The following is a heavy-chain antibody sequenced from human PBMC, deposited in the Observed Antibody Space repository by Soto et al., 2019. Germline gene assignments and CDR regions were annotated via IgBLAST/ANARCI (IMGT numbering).Heavy chain of an antibody. D-gene: IGHD3-10*01. CDR3: TREGSAPYYYYAMDA. V-gene: IGHV1-18*01. CDR1: GYTFTTYF. J-gene: IGHJ6*02. Sequence: ASVKVSCNASGYTFTTYFISWVRQAPGEGLEWLGWINTHNGNTNYAQNLQGRVFMTADTSTNTAYMELRSLRSDDTAIYFCTREGSAPYYYYAMDAWGQGTTVTVSS. CDR2: INTHNGNT.